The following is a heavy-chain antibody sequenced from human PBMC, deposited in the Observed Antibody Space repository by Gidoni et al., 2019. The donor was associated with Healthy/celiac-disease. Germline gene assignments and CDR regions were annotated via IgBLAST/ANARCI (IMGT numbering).Heavy chain of an antibody. Sequence: QLQLVQSGAEVTKPGASVKASCKASGYTCTSHDINWVRQATGQGLEWMGWMNPNSGNTSYAQKFQGRVTMTRNTSISTAYMELSSLRSEDTAVYYCARGWDCSGGSCYVNWFDPWGQGTLVTVSS. J-gene: IGHJ5*02. V-gene: IGHV1-8*01. D-gene: IGHD2-15*01. CDR3: ARGWDCSGGSCYVNWFDP. CDR1: GYTCTSHD. CDR2: MNPNSGNT.